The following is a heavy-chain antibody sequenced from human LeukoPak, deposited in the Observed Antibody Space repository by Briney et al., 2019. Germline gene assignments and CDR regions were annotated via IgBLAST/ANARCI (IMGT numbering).Heavy chain of an antibody. D-gene: IGHD3-10*01. Sequence: SETLSLTCTVSGGSISSGGYYWSWIRQPPGKGLEWIGYIYHSGSTYYNPSLKSRVTISVDTSKNQFSLKLSSVTAADTAVYYCARLGSVNYGSRSYPNWFDPWGQGTLVTVSS. V-gene: IGHV4-30-2*01. CDR3: ARLGSVNYGSRSYPNWFDP. J-gene: IGHJ5*02. CDR1: GGSISSGGYY. CDR2: IYHSGST.